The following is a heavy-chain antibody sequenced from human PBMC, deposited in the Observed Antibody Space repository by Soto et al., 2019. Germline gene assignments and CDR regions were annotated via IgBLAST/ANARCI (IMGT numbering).Heavy chain of an antibody. V-gene: IGHV3-30*18. D-gene: IGHD1-26*01. CDR1: GFTLSHYD. CDR2: VSYDGSNK. CDR3: AKGELINPQLFEF. Sequence: GGSLRLSCVASGFTLSHYDMNWVRQAPGKGLEWVAVVSYDGSNKYYGDSVRGRFTISRDNSKSTLYLQMNSLRAEDTAVYYCAKGELINPQLFEFWGQGALVTVSS. J-gene: IGHJ4*02.